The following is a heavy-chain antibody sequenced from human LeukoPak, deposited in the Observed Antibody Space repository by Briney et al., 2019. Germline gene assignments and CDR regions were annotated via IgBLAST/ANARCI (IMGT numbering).Heavy chain of an antibody. CDR1: GYTFTSYG. D-gene: IGHD2-2*01. J-gene: IGHJ4*02. CDR2: ISAYNGNT. Sequence: GASVKVSCKASGYTFTSYGISWVRQAPGQGLEWMGWISAYNGNTNYAQKLQGRVTMTTDTSTSTAYMELRSLRSDDTAVYYCARAPRYCSSTSCAPGGYWGQGTLVTVSS. CDR3: ARAPRYCSSTSCAPGGY. V-gene: IGHV1-18*01.